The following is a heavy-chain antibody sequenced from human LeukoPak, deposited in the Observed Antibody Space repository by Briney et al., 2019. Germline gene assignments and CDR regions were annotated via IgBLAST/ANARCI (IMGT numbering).Heavy chain of an antibody. CDR2: MKQDGSEE. V-gene: IGHV3-7*03. J-gene: IGHJ4*02. CDR1: GFTFDNYW. Sequence: PGGSLRLSCASSGFTFDNYWMTWVRQAPGKGLEWVSIMKQDGSEEYYADSVKGRFTIFRDNAKNTLYLQMNSLRAEGTAVYYCAGKGPGDWNFDYWGQGTLVTVSS. D-gene: IGHD2-21*02. CDR3: AGKGPGDWNFDY.